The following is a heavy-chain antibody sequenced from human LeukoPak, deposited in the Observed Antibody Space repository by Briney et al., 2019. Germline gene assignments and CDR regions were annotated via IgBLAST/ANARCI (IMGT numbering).Heavy chain of an antibody. CDR1: GFTFSDYH. J-gene: IGHJ6*02. Sequence: GGSLRLSCAASGFTFSDYHMSWIRQAPGKGLEWLSYITSSSSTIYYADSVKGRFTISRDNAKNSLYLQMNSLRDEDTAVYYCARGRLVMDVWGQGTTVTVSS. CDR3: ARGRLVMDV. D-gene: IGHD6-6*01. V-gene: IGHV3-11*04. CDR2: ITSSSSTI.